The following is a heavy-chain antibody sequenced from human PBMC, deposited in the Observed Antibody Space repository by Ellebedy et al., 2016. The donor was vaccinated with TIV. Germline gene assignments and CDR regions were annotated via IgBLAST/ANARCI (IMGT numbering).Heavy chain of an antibody. CDR3: ARDTVVVPAAPYYYYYGMDV. CDR1: GYTFTSYG. J-gene: IGHJ6*02. CDR2: ISAYNGNT. V-gene: IGHV1-18*01. Sequence: ASVKVSCXASGYTFTSYGISWVRQAPGQGLEWMGWISAYNGNTNYAQKLQGRVTMTTDTSTSTAYMELRSLRSDDTAVYYCARDTVVVPAAPYYYYYGMDVWGQGTTVTVSS. D-gene: IGHD2-2*01.